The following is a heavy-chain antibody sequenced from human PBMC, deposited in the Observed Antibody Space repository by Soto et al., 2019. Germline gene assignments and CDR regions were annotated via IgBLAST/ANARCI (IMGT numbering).Heavy chain of an antibody. CDR1: GFTFSDSA. CDR2: IRSKANSYAT. CDR3: TRERSQQWLVQNWFDP. Sequence: GGSLRLSCAASGFTFSDSAMHWVRQASGKGLEWVGRIRSKANSYATAYAASVKGRFTISRDDSKNTAYLQMNSLKTEDTAVYYCTRERSQQWLVQNWFDPWGQGTLVTVSS. J-gene: IGHJ5*02. V-gene: IGHV3-73*01. D-gene: IGHD6-19*01.